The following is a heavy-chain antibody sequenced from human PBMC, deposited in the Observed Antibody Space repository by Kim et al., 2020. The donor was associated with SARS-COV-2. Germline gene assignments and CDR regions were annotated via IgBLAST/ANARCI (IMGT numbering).Heavy chain of an antibody. J-gene: IGHJ4*02. D-gene: IGHD3-3*01. V-gene: IGHV1-69*02. Sequence: QKFQGRVTITADKSTSTAYMELSSLRSEDTAVYYCARWDPYYDFWSGYYVWGQGTLVTVSS. CDR3: ARWDPYYDFWSGYYV.